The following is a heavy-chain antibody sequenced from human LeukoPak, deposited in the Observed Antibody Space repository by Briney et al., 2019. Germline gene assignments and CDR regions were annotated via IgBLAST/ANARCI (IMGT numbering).Heavy chain of an antibody. CDR3: ARPPYGGVDY. V-gene: IGHV3-66*04. D-gene: IGHD4-23*01. CDR2: IYSGGSI. Sequence: PGGSLRLSCAASGLTVSSYMSWGRRPPGRGLEWGSVIYSGGSIYYADSVKGRFTISRDKSKNTLYLQMNSLRAEDTAVYYCARPPYGGVDYWGQGTLVTVSS. CDR1: GLTVSSY. J-gene: IGHJ4*02.